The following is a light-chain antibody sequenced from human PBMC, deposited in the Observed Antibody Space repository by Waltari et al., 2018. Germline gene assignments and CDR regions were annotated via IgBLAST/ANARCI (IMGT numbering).Light chain of an antibody. V-gene: IGLV2-8*01. J-gene: IGLJ2*01. CDR1: SSDVGGSNY. CDR3: SSYAGSNNFVV. CDR2: EVS. Sequence: QSALTQPPSASGCPRRSVTISCTGTSSDVGGSNYVACYQQHPGKAPKLMIYEVSKRPAGVPDRFSGSKSGNTASLTVSGLQAEDEADYYCSSYAGSNNFVVFGGGTKLTVL.